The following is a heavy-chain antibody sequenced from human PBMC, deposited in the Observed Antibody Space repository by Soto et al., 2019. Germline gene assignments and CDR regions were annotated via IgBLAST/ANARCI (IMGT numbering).Heavy chain of an antibody. Sequence: KTSETLSLTCTVSGGSISSYYWSWIRQPPGKGLEWIGYIYYSGSTNYNPSLKSRVTISVDTSKNQFSLKLSSVTAADTAVYYCASSFLVREYYYYGMDVWGQGTTVTVSS. J-gene: IGHJ6*02. D-gene: IGHD6-13*01. CDR1: GGSISSYY. CDR2: IYYSGST. V-gene: IGHV4-59*01. CDR3: ASSFLVREYYYYGMDV.